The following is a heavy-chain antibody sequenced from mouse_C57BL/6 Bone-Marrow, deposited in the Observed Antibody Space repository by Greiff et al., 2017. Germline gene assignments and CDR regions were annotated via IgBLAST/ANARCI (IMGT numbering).Heavy chain of an antibody. J-gene: IGHJ4*01. CDR2: SRNKANDYTT. D-gene: IGHD1-1*01. V-gene: IGHV7-1*01. CDR1: GFTFSDFY. CDR3: ARDYGSGAMDY. Sequence: DVKLVESGGGLVQSGRSLRLSCATSGFTFSDFYMEWVRQAPGKGLEWIAASRNKANDYTTEYSASVKGRFIVSRDTSQSILYLQMNALRAEDTAIYYCARDYGSGAMDYWGQGTSVTVSS.